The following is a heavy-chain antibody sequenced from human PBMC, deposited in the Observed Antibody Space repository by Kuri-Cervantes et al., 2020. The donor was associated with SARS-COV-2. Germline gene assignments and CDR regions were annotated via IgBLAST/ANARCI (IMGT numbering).Heavy chain of an antibody. D-gene: IGHD2-2*01. CDR2: IGTNNGNK. J-gene: IGHJ6*02. Sequence: ASVKVSCKASGYTFTGYYMPWVRQAPGQGLEWMGWIGTNNGNKVYAQKFQGRVNMTTDTSTNTASMELTSLRSDDTAVYYCARKGVVVPTPVDYYYAMDVWGQGTTVTVSS. CDR3: ARKGVVVPTPVDYYYAMDV. CDR1: GYTFTGYY. V-gene: IGHV1-18*04.